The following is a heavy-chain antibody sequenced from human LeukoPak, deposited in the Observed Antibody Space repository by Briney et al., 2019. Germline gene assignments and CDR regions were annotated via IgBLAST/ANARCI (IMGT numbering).Heavy chain of an antibody. D-gene: IGHD3-10*01. Sequence: SETLSLTCTVSGGSVSRSPYYWGWIRQPPGKGLEWIGSIYYSGSTYYNPSLKSRVTISVDTSKNQFSLKLSSVTAADTAVYYCARETGYYYGSGVNIPNDYWGQGTLVTVSS. CDR2: IYYSGST. V-gene: IGHV4-39*07. CDR3: ARETGYYYGSGVNIPNDY. CDR1: GGSVSRSPYY. J-gene: IGHJ4*02.